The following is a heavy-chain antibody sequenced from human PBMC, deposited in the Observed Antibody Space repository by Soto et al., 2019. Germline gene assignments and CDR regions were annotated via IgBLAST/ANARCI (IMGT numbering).Heavy chain of an antibody. D-gene: IGHD3-3*01. CDR1: GFTFSSYG. J-gene: IGHJ3*02. V-gene: IGHV3-30*18. CDR2: ISYDGSNK. Sequence: PGGSLRLSCAASGFTFSSYGMHWVRQAPGKGLEWVAVISYDGSNKYYADSVKGRFTISRDNSKNTLYLQMNSLRAEDTAVYYCAKVDFWSGLGAFDIWGQGTMVTVSS. CDR3: AKVDFWSGLGAFDI.